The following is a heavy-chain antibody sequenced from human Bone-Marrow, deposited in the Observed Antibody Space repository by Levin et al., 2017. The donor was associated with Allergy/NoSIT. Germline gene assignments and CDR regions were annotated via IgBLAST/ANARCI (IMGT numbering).Heavy chain of an antibody. CDR2: INSDGSST. D-gene: IGHD1-1*01. Sequence: GGSLRLSCAASGFTFSSYWMHWVRQAPGKGLVWVSRINSDGSSTSYADSVKGRFTISRDNAKNTLYLQMNSLRAEDTAVYYCASSHLRKERAGKDYWGQGTLVTVSS. V-gene: IGHV3-74*01. CDR1: GFTFSSYW. CDR3: ASSHLRKERAGKDY. J-gene: IGHJ4*02.